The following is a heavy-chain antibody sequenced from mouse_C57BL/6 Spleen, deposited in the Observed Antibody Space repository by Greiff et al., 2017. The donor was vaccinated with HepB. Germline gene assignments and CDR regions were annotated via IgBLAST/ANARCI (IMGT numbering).Heavy chain of an antibody. D-gene: IGHD1-1*01. CDR2: IDPSDSYT. CDR3: ARHYYGSSTAWFAY. J-gene: IGHJ3*01. V-gene: IGHV1-69*01. Sequence: QVHVKQPGAELVMPGASVKLSCKASGYTFTSYWMHWVKQRPGQGLEWIGEIDPSDSYTNYNQKFKGKSTLTVDKSSSTAYMQLSSLTSEDSAVYYCARHYYGSSTAWFAYWGQGTLVTVSA. CDR1: GYTFTSYW.